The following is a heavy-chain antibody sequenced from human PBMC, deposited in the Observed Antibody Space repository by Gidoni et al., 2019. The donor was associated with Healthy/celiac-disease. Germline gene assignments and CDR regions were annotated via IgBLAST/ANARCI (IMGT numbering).Heavy chain of an antibody. Sequence: QVQLQQWGAGLLKPSETLSLTCAVSGGSFSGYYWSWIRQPPGKGLEWIGEINHSGSTNYNPSLKSRVTISVDTSKNQFSLKLSSVTAADTAVYYCAREPMVRGVITHWGQGTLVTVSS. CDR2: INHSGST. J-gene: IGHJ4*02. V-gene: IGHV4-34*01. CDR1: GGSFSGYY. CDR3: AREPMVRGVITH. D-gene: IGHD3-10*01.